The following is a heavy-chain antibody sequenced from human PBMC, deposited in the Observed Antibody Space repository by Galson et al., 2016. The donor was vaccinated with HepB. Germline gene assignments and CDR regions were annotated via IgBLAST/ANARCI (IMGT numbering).Heavy chain of an antibody. CDR1: GGSLSGYY. CDR2: IDDSETN. J-gene: IGHJ3*02. Sequence: ETLTLTCGVSGGSLSGYYWNWIRQTPGKGLEWIGEIDDSETNDYNPSLKSRVTISEDTSKNQFSLRLSSLTAADTAVYFCATAWGLGSYAGVFDIWGQGTPVAVSP. V-gene: IGHV4-34*01. CDR3: ATAWGLGSYAGVFDI. D-gene: IGHD3-10*01.